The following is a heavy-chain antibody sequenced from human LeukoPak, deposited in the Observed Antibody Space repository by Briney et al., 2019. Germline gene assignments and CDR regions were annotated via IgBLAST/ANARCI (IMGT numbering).Heavy chain of an antibody. CDR3: AKGGSCRVQPYFDY. D-gene: IGHD3-16*01. V-gene: IGHV3-23*01. CDR1: GFTFTSCT. J-gene: IGHJ4*02. Sequence: PGGSLRLSCAASGFTFTSCTMSWVRQAPGKGLEWVSDIRGSGDNTYYADSVKGRFTISRDNSKNTLYLQMSSLRAEDTAVYFCAKGGSCRVQPYFDYWGQGALVTASS. CDR2: IRGSGDNT.